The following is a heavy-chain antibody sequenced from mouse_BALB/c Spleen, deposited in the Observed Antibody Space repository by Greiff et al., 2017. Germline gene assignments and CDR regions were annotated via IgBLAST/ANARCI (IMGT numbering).Heavy chain of an antibody. Sequence: DVMLVESGGGLVQPGGSRKLSCAASGFTFSSFGMHWVRQAPEKGLEWVAYISSGSSTIYYADTVKGRFTISRDNPKNTLFLQMTSLRSEDTAMYYCARRIYYEYDYYAMDYWGQGTSVTVSS. CDR2: ISSGSSTI. D-gene: IGHD2-4*01. J-gene: IGHJ4*01. CDR1: GFTFSSFG. CDR3: ARRIYYEYDYYAMDY. V-gene: IGHV5-17*02.